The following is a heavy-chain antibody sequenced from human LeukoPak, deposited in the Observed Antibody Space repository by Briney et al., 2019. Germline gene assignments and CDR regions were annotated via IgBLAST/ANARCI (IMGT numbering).Heavy chain of an antibody. CDR1: GFTFSSYE. D-gene: IGHD4-23*01. J-gene: IGHJ6*03. Sequence: GGSLRLSCAASGFTFSSYEMNWVRQAPGKGLEWVSYISSSGSTIYYADSVKGRFTISRDNAKNSLYLQMNSLRAEDTAVYYCARVALRWYNYYYYYMDVWGKGTTVTISS. V-gene: IGHV3-48*03. CDR3: ARVALRWYNYYYYYMDV. CDR2: ISSSGSTI.